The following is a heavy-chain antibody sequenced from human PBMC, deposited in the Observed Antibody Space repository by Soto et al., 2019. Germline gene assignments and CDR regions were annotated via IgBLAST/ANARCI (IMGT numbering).Heavy chain of an antibody. CDR1: GFTFTSSA. D-gene: IGHD2-15*01. CDR3: AALFGSYCSGGSCYPWSFDY. CDR2: IVVGSGNT. Sequence: ASVKVSCKASGFTFTSSAMQWARQARGQRLEWIGWIVVGSGNTNYAQKFQERVAITRDMSTSTAYMELSSLRSEDTAVYYCAALFGSYCSGGSCYPWSFDYWGQGSLVTVSS. V-gene: IGHV1-58*02. J-gene: IGHJ4*02.